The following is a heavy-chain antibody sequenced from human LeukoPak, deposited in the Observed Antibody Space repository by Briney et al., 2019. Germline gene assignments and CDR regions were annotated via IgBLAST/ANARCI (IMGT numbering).Heavy chain of an antibody. V-gene: IGHV4-31*03. D-gene: IGHD1-1*01. CDR2: IYYTGST. J-gene: IGHJ4*02. Sequence: SETLSLTCTVSGDSMSNGGYFWSWIRQHPGKGLEWIGYIYYTGSTTYNPSLQSRVTMSVDTPKNNFSLRLNPVTAADTAVYFCARGLPGARIPYHFDSWGQGTLVAVSS. CDR3: ARGLPGARIPYHFDS. CDR1: GDSMSNGGYF.